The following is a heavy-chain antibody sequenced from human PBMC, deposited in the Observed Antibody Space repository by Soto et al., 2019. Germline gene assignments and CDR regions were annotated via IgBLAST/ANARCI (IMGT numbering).Heavy chain of an antibody. CDR2: IYYSRST. CDR3: ARGVQSLYDAFDI. Sequence: QVQLQESGPGLVKPSETLSLTCTVSGGSISSYYWSWIRQPPGKGLEWIGYIYYSRSTNYNPSLKSRVTIPVDTSKNQFSRKLSSVTAADTAVYYCARGVQSLYDAFDIWGQGTMVTVSS. CDR1: GGSISSYY. J-gene: IGHJ3*02. V-gene: IGHV4-59*08. D-gene: IGHD6-19*01.